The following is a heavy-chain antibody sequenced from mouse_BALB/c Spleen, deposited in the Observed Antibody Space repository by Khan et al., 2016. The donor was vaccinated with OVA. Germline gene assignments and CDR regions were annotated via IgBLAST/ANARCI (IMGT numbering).Heavy chain of an antibody. CDR3: ARVAYDYNSEGFAY. D-gene: IGHD2-4*01. Sequence: EVELVESGGDLVKTGGSLKLSCAASGFTFSTYGMSWVRQTPDKRLEWVATISSGGHYTYYIDSVKGRFTISRDNAENILYLQMTSLRSEDTAMYYCARVAYDYNSEGFAYWGQGTLVTVSA. V-gene: IGHV5-6*01. J-gene: IGHJ3*01. CDR1: GFTFSTYG. CDR2: ISSGGHYT.